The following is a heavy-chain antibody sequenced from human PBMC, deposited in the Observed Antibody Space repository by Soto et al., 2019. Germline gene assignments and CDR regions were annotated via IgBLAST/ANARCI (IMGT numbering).Heavy chain of an antibody. V-gene: IGHV3-30*18. Sequence: QVQLVESGGGVVQPGRSLRLSCAASGFTFSTTGMHWVRQAPGKGLEWVAMISHDGGSEYYTDSVKGRFTISRDTSKNTLYLQMNSLRPEDTAVYHCAKDLFSSGWYNYFDPWGQGTLVTVSS. CDR3: AKDLFSSGWYNYFDP. J-gene: IGHJ5*02. D-gene: IGHD6-19*01. CDR1: GFTFSTTG. CDR2: ISHDGGSE.